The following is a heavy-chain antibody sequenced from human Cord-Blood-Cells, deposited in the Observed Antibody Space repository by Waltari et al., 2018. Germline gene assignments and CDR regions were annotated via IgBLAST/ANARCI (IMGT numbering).Heavy chain of an antibody. J-gene: IGHJ6*02. CDR1: GGPFSSYA. CDR2: IIPIFGTA. CDR3: ARGGGIVVVPAAIEEYYYYGMDV. Sequence: QVQLVQPGAEVKKPGSSVKVSCKAAGGPFSSYAIRWVRQAPGQVVGWTGGIIPIFGTANYAQKFQGRVTITADESTSTAYMELSSLRSEDTAVYYCARGGGIVVVPAAIEEYYYYGMDVWGQGTTVTVSS. V-gene: IGHV1-69*01. D-gene: IGHD2-2*01.